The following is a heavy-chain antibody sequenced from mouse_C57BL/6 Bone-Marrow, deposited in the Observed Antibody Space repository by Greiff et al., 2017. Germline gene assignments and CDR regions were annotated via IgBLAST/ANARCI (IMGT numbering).Heavy chain of an antibody. CDR2: IDPENGDT. V-gene: IGHV14-4*01. J-gene: IGHJ3*01. D-gene: IGHD1-1*02. CDR3: TTWWFPWFAY. CDR1: GFNIKDDY. Sequence: VQLQQPGAELVRPGASVKLSCTASGFNIKDDYMHWVKQRPEQGLEWIGWIDPENGDTDYASKFQGKATITADTSSNTAYLQLSSLTSEDTAVYYCTTWWFPWFAYWGQGTLVTVSA.